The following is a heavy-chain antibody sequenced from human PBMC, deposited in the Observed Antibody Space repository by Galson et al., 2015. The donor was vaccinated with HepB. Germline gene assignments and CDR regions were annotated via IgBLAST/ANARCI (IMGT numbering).Heavy chain of an antibody. Sequence: SVKVSCKASGYIFTSYDINWVRQATGQGLEWMGWTNPNSGNAGYAQKFQGRVTMTRDISTSTAYMELSSLRFDDTAVYYCARVSVWSHFDFWGQGTLVTVPP. D-gene: IGHD6-19*01. CDR3: ARVSVWSHFDF. CDR1: GYIFTSYD. CDR2: TNPNSGNA. J-gene: IGHJ4*02. V-gene: IGHV1-8*01.